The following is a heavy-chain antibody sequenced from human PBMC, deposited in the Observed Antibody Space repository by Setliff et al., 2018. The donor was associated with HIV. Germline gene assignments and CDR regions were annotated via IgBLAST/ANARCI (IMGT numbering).Heavy chain of an antibody. CDR2: ITPIFGEG. D-gene: IGHD3-10*01. J-gene: IGHJ6*03. CDR3: ATAGEMATIGYSYYYMDV. V-gene: IGHV1-69*13. Sequence: SVKVSCKASGGTFTRYAINWVRQAPGQGLEWMGGITPIFGEGKYAQKFQGRVTITADESTSTAYMELSGLRSEDTAVYYCATAGEMATIGYSYYYMDVWGKGTTVTV. CDR1: GGTFTRYA.